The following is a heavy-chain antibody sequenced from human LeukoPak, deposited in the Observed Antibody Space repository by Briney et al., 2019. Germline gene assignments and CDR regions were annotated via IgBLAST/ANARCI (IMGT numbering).Heavy chain of an antibody. CDR2: ISSSSSYI. CDR1: GFTFSSYA. J-gene: IGHJ4*02. D-gene: IGHD6-13*01. CDR3: ARRAAAGADY. V-gene: IGHV3-21*04. Sequence: GGSLRLSCAASGFTFSSYAMHWVRQAPGKGLEWVSSISSSSSYIYYADSVKGRFTISRDNAKNSLYLQMNSLRAEDTAVYYCARRAAAGADYWGQGTLVTVSS.